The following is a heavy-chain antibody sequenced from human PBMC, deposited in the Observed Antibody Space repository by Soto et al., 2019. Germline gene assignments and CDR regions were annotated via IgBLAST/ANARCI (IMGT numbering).Heavy chain of an antibody. Sequence: GGSLRLSCAASGFTFSSYAMHWVRQAPGKGLEWVAVISYDGSNKYYADSVKGRFTISRDNSKNTLYLQMNSLRAEDTAVYYCARVLPYYGSGSYSFYYYYYGMDVWGQGTTVTVYS. CDR2: ISYDGSNK. D-gene: IGHD3-10*01. V-gene: IGHV3-30-3*01. CDR1: GFTFSSYA. J-gene: IGHJ6*02. CDR3: ARVLPYYGSGSYSFYYYYYGMDV.